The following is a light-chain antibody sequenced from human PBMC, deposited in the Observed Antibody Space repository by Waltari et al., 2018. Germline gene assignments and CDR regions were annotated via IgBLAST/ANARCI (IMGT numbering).Light chain of an antibody. V-gene: IGLV2-11*01. CDR3: CSYAGSYTYV. J-gene: IGLJ1*01. CDR2: DVS. Sequence: QSALTQPRSVSGSPGQSVTISCTGTSSDVGGYNYVSWYQQHPGKAPKLMIYDVSKRPSGVRDRFSGSTSGNTASLTISGLQTEDEADYSCCSYAGSYTYVFGTGTKVTSL. CDR1: SSDVGGYNY.